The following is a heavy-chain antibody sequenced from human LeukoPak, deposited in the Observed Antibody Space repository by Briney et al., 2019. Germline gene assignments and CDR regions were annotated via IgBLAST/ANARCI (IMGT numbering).Heavy chain of an antibody. Sequence: GGSLRLSCAASGFIFSNFGMHWVRQAPGRGLEWVAVIWHDGSDKYYADSVKGRFSISRDNSKNTLYLQVNSLRVEDTAVYYCARTGYSSSWYDAEYFHQWGQGTLVTVSS. D-gene: IGHD6-13*01. CDR3: ARTGYSSSWYDAEYFHQ. CDR2: IWHDGSDK. J-gene: IGHJ1*01. CDR1: GFIFSNFG. V-gene: IGHV3-33*01.